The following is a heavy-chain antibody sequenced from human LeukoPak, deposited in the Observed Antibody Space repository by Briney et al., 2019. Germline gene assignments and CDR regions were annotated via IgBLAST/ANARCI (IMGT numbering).Heavy chain of an antibody. CDR3: AREGYYDSSGYLIPGFDY. CDR2: ISAYNGNT. CDR1: GYTFTSYG. Sequence: GASVKVSCKASGYTFTSYGISWVRQAPGQGLEWMGWISAYNGNTNYAQKLHGRVTMTTDTSTSAAHMELRSLRSDDTAVYYCAREGYYDSSGYLIPGFDYWGQGTLVTVSS. J-gene: IGHJ4*02. D-gene: IGHD3-22*01. V-gene: IGHV1-18*01.